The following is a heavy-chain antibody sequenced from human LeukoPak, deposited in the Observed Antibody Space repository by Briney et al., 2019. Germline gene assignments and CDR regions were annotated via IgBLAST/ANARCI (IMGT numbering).Heavy chain of an antibody. J-gene: IGHJ4*02. Sequence: GRSLRLSCAASGFTFSSYGMHWVRQAPGKGLEWVAVISYDGSNKYYADSVKGRFTISRDNSKNTLYLQMNSLRAEDTAVYYCAKDVGVVGQWLDSFDYWGQGTLVTVSS. V-gene: IGHV3-30*18. CDR1: GFTFSSYG. CDR3: AKDVGVVGQWLDSFDY. CDR2: ISYDGSNK. D-gene: IGHD6-19*01.